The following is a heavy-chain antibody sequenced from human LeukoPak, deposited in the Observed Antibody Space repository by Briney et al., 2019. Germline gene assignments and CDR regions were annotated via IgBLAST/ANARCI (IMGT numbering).Heavy chain of an antibody. CDR1: GYSFTSYW. D-gene: IGHD3-22*01. Sequence: GESLKISCKGSGYSFTSYWIGWVRQMPGKGLEWMGIIYPGDSDTRYSPSFQGQVTTSADKSISTAYLQWSSLKASDTAMYYCASPYYDSSGYYSEYFQHWGQGTLVTVSS. V-gene: IGHV5-51*01. CDR3: ASPYYDSSGYYSEYFQH. J-gene: IGHJ1*01. CDR2: IYPGDSDT.